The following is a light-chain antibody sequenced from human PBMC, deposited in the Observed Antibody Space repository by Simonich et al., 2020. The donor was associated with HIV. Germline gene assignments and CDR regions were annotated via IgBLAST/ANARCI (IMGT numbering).Light chain of an antibody. CDR1: SSDVGGYNY. CDR3: QSYDSSLSGVL. J-gene: IGLJ2*01. CDR2: DVT. Sequence: QSALTQPASVSGSPGQSITISCTAPSSDVGGYNYVSWYQQHPGKAPKLMLYDVTKRPSGVSNRFSGSKSGTSASLAITGLQVEDEADYYCQSYDSSLSGVLFGGGTKLTVL. V-gene: IGLV2-14*03.